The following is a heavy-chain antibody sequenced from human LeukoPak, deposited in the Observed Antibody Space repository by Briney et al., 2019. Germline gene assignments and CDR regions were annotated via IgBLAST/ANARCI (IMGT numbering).Heavy chain of an antibody. CDR1: GGSISSDY. Sequence: SETLSLTCTVSGGSISSDYWSWIRQPPGKGLEWIGYIYYSGSTNYNPSLKSRVTISVDTSKNQFSLKLSSVTAADTAVYYCARYYTYYDFWSGKPRGHYYYYYYMDVWGKGTTVTVSS. D-gene: IGHD3-3*01. V-gene: IGHV4-59*01. CDR3: ARYYTYYDFWSGKPRGHYYYYYYMDV. CDR2: IYYSGST. J-gene: IGHJ6*03.